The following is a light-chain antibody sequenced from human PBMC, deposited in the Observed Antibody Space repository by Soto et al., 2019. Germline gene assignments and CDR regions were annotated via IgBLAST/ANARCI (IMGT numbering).Light chain of an antibody. CDR2: DVN. CDR1: SGDVGGYNY. CDR3: CSYANTNNDL. V-gene: IGLV2-11*01. J-gene: IGLJ1*01. Sequence: QSVLTQPRSVSGSPGQSVTISCTGTSGDVGGYNYISWYQQHPGKAPKFLIYDVNKRPSGVPDRFFGSKSGNTASLTISGHEPEEAAYYYCCSYANTNNDLFGPGTKLTVL.